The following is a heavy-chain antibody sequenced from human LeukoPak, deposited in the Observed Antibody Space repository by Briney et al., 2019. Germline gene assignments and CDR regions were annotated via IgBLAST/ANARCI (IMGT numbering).Heavy chain of an antibody. D-gene: IGHD2-2*01. J-gene: IGHJ5*02. CDR2: ICSSSSYI. CDR3: ARGRGYCSSTSCQNWFDP. Sequence: GGSLRLSCTASGFTFSSYAMHWVRQGPGKGLEWVSSICSSSSYIYYVDSLKGRFTISRDNAKNSLYLQMNSLRAEDTAVYHCARGRGYCSSTSCQNWFDPWGQGTLVTVSS. CDR1: GFTFSSYA. V-gene: IGHV3-21*01.